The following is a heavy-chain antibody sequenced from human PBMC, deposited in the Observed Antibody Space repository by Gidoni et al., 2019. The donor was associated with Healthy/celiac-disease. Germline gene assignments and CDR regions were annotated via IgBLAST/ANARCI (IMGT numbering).Heavy chain of an antibody. Sequence: QVQLQQWGAGLLKPSETLSLTCAVYGGSFSGYYWSWIRQPPGKGLEWIGEINHSGSTNYNPSLKSRVTISVDTSKNPFSLKLSSVTAADTAVYYCARGEGRRYYYYYGMDAWGQGTTVTVSS. CDR3: ARGEGRRYYYYYGMDA. CDR2: INHSGST. V-gene: IGHV4-34*01. CDR1: GGSFSGYY. J-gene: IGHJ6*02.